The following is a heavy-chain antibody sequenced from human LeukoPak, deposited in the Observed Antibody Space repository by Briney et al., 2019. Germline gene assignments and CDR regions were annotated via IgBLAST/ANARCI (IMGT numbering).Heavy chain of an antibody. CDR1: GFTFSSYE. CDR2: ISSSGSTI. D-gene: IGHD3-22*01. CDR3: ARGRPVYDSSGPRLDP. V-gene: IGHV3-48*03. J-gene: IGHJ5*02. Sequence: PGGSLRLSCAASGFTFSSYEMNWVRQAPGKGLEWVSYISSSGSTIYYADSVKGRFTISRDNAKNTLYLQMNSLRAEDTAVYYCARGRPVYDSSGPRLDPWGQGTLVTVSS.